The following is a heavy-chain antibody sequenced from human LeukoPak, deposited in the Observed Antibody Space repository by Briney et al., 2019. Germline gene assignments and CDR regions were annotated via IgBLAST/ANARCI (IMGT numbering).Heavy chain of an antibody. J-gene: IGHJ6*04. CDR3: ARGNWRYYVILTDYKAYYSYRMDV. Sequence: SVKVSCKASGGTFGSYAISWVRQAPGQGPEWMGGTIPIFGTANYAKKFQGRDTNTADKSTSTAYMDLSSRGAEDTTVYYCARGNWRYYVILTDYKAYYSYRMDVWTKGTAVT. V-gene: IGHV1-69*06. CDR1: GGTFGSYA. D-gene: IGHD3-9*01. CDR2: TIPIFGTA.